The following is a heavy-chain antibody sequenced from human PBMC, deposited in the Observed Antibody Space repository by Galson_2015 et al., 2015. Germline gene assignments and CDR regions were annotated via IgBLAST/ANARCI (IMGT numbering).Heavy chain of an antibody. CDR2: ISSSGTTI. J-gene: IGHJ4*02. CDR3: ARDANYYGSLNYYPIYFLDY. CDR1: GFTFNDYY. D-gene: IGHD3-10*01. Sequence: SLRLSCAASGFTFNDYYMTWVRQTPGRGLEWVSYISSSGTTIFYVDSVKGRFTISRDNAKNSLYLQMNSLRAEDTAVYYCARDANYYGSLNYYPIYFLDYGGRGTLVTVSS. V-gene: IGHV3-11*01.